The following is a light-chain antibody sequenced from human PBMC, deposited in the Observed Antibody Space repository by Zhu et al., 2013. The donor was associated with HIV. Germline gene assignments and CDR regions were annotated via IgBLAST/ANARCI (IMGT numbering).Light chain of an antibody. Sequence: QSALTQPASVSGSSGQPITISCTGTSSDVGGYSYVSWYQQIPGKAPKLMIYEVSKRPSGVPDRFSGSKSGNMASLTVSGLQAEDDGDYYCTSYAGSNNYVVFGGGTKLTVL. V-gene: IGLV2-8*01. CDR3: TSYAGSNNYVV. CDR1: SSDVGGYSY. CDR2: EVS. J-gene: IGLJ2*01.